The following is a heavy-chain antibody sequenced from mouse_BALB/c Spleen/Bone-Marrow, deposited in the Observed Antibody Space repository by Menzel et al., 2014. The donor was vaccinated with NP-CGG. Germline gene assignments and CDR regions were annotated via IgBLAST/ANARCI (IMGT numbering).Heavy chain of an antibody. CDR2: INPSNGGT. D-gene: IGHD3-3*01. J-gene: IGHJ3*01. CDR3: TREGDSPFAY. Sequence: QVQLQQPGAELVKPGASVKLSCKASGSTFTSYYMYWVKQRPGQGLEWIGEINPSNGGTNFNEKFKSKATLTVDKSSSTAYMQRSSLTSEDSAVYYCTREGDSPFAYWGQGTLVTVSA. CDR1: GSTFTSYY. V-gene: IGHV1S81*02.